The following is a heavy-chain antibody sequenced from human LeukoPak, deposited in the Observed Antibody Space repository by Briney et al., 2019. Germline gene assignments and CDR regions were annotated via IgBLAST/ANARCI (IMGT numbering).Heavy chain of an antibody. J-gene: IGHJ3*02. CDR3: ARTVSNWNYGAFDI. D-gene: IGHD1-7*01. Sequence: ASVKVSCKASGGTFSSYAISWVRQAPGQGLEWMGGIIPIFGTANYAQKSQGRVTITADESTSTAYMELSSLRSEDTAVYYCARTVSNWNYGAFDIWGQGTMVTVSS. CDR2: IIPIFGTA. V-gene: IGHV1-69*13. CDR1: GGTFSSYA.